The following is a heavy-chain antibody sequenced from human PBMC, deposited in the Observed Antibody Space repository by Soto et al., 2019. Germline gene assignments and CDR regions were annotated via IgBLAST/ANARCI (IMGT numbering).Heavy chain of an antibody. D-gene: IGHD6-13*01. CDR3: AIGTRSSWSCDF. CDR2: IIPLTETP. V-gene: IGHV1-69*01. CDR1: GGTFSDYA. J-gene: IGHJ4*02. Sequence: QVQVVQSGAEVKKPGSSVKVSCKASGGTFSDYAISWVRQAPGQGLEWMGGIIPLTETPVYAQTVQGRLTISADEVTSVTYMELSTLRSDDTAVYYCAIGTRSSWSCDFWGQGTLVTVSS.